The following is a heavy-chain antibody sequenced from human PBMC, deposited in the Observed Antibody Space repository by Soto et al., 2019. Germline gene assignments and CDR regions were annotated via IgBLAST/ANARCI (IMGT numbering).Heavy chain of an antibody. CDR2: INHSGST. D-gene: IGHD6-13*01. CDR1: GGSFSGYY. V-gene: IGHV4-34*01. CDR3: ARGASIAAAGTFDY. J-gene: IGHJ4*02. Sequence: PSETLSLTCAVYGGSFSGYYWSWIRQPPGKGLEWIGEINHSGSTNYNPSLKSRVTIPVDTSKNQFSLKLSSVTAADTAVYYCARGASIAAAGTFDYWGQGTLVTVSS.